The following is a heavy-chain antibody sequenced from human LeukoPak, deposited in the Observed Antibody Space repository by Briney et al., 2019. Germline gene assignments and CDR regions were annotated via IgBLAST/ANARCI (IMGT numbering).Heavy chain of an antibody. CDR3: ASTNYPIAVAGPSFDY. V-gene: IGHV3-30-3*01. D-gene: IGHD6-19*01. J-gene: IGHJ4*02. Sequence: PGGSLRLSCAASGFTFSSYAMHWVRQAPGKGLEWVAVISYDGSNKYYADSVKGRFTISRDNSKNTLYLQMNSLRAEDTAVYYCASTNYPIAVAGPSFDYWGQGTLVTVSS. CDR1: GFTFSSYA. CDR2: ISYDGSNK.